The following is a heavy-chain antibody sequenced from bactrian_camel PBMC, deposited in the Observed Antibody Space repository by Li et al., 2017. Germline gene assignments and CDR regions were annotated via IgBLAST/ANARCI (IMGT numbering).Heavy chain of an antibody. CDR2: IYTGDDKT. Sequence: HVQLVESGGGSVQAGRSLRLSCVASGITSGRHCMGRFRQAPGKERERVASIYTGDDKTYYADSVKGRFSISQDNAKKTVYLQMNSLKPEDTAMYYCAAQPGLKVVNNRKLYVKAENFNYWGQGTQVTVS. D-gene: IGHD1*01. V-gene: IGHV3S1*01. CDR3: AAQPGLKVVNNRKLYVKAENFNY. J-gene: IGHJ4*01. CDR1: GITSGRHC.